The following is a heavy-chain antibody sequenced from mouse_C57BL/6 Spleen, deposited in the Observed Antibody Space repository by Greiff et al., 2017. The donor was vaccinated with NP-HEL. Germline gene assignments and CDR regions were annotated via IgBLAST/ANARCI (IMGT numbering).Heavy chain of an antibody. Sequence: QVQLQQPGAELVKPGASVKMSCKASGYTFTSYWITWVKQRPGQGLEWIGDIYPGSGSTNYNEKFKSKATLTVDTSSSTAYMQLSSLTSEDSAVYYCAREGDDGSGLYDVDYWGQGTSLTVSS. V-gene: IGHV1-55*01. CDR3: AREGDDGSGLYDVDY. CDR1: GYTFTSYW. D-gene: IGHD1-1*01. CDR2: IYPGSGST. J-gene: IGHJ2*02.